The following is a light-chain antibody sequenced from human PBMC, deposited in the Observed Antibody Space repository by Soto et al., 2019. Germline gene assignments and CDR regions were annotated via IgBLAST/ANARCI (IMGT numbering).Light chain of an antibody. J-gene: IGLJ3*02. V-gene: IGLV2-14*01. CDR3: LSYATSNALV. Sequence: QSALTQAASVSGSPGQSIAISCTGTRSDIGAYNYVSWYQQHPGRAPKLVIFEVSNRPSGVSNRFSGSKSGNTASLTISGLQPEYEADYYCLSYATSNALVFGGGTKLTVL. CDR2: EVS. CDR1: RSDIGAYNY.